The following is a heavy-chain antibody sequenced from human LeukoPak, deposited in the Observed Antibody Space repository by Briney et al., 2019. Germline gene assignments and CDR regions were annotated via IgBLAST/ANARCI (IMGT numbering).Heavy chain of an antibody. CDR2: IRGRGDHT. CDR3: VKEHNTGWPNFDS. V-gene: IGHV3-43*01. Sequence: PGGSLRLSGAASGFTFKTFTMHWFLQSPGKGLNWFSLIRGRGDHTYYTDSVRGRFTVSRDNRKNFLYLQMNSLRTDDTAFYYCVKEHNTGWPNFDSWGQGTLVTVSS. CDR1: GFTFKTFT. D-gene: IGHD6-19*01. J-gene: IGHJ4*02.